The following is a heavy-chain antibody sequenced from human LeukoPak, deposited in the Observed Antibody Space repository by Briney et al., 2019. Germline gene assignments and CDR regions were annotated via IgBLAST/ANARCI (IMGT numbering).Heavy chain of an antibody. CDR1: GYTFTSYG. D-gene: IGHD3-10*01. CDR2: ISVPNDDT. Sequence: ASVKVSCKASGYTFTSYGISWVRQAPGQGLEWMGWISVPNDDTKYAQWLQGRVTLTTDTSTSTAYMELRSLRSDDTAVYYCATSLVRGVGTFDYWGQGTLVTVSS. J-gene: IGHJ4*02. CDR3: ATSLVRGVGTFDY. V-gene: IGHV1-18*01.